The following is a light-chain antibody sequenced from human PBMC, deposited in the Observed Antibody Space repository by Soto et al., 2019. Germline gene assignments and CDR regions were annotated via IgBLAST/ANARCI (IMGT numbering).Light chain of an antibody. CDR1: SSDVGGYNY. CDR3: SSYTSSSTLA. CDR2: DVS. V-gene: IGLV2-14*01. J-gene: IGLJ1*01. Sequence: QSALTQPASVSGSPGQSITISCTGTSSDVGGYNYVSWYQQHPGKAPKLMIYDVSNRPSEVSNRFSGSKSGNTASLTISGLQAEDEADYYCSSYTSSSTLAFGTGTKLTVL.